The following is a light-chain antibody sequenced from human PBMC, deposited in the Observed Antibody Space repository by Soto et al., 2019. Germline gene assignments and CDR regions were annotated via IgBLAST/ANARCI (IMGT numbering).Light chain of an antibody. CDR3: SSYTSSSTYV. CDR1: SSDVGGYNY. J-gene: IGLJ1*01. Sequence: QSALTQPASVCGSPGQTITISCTGTSSDVGGYNYVTWYQQYPGKAPKLMIYDVSNRPSRVSNRFSGSKSANTASLTISGLQAEDEADYYCSSYTSSSTYVFGTGTKLTVL. V-gene: IGLV2-14*01. CDR2: DVS.